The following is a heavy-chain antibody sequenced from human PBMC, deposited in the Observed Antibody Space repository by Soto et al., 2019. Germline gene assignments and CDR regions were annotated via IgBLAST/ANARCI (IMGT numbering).Heavy chain of an antibody. CDR3: ARVFPGPPLDY. Sequence: GASLKVSFRGAGCTFSSYGIVWVGSAPGQGLEWMGWISAYNGNTNYAQKLQGRVTMTTDTSTSTAYMGLRSLRSDDTAVYYCARVFPGPPLDYCGQGTLITVSS. J-gene: IGHJ4*02. V-gene: IGHV1-18*01. CDR1: GCTFSSYG. CDR2: ISAYNGNT. D-gene: IGHD2-21*01.